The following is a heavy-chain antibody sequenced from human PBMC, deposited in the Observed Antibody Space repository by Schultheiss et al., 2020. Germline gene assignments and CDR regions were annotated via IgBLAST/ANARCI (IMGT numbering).Heavy chain of an antibody. Sequence: SQTLSLTCTVSGGSINSGNYYWNWIRQPAGKGLEWIGRIYTSGSTNYHPSLKSRVTISVDTSKNQFSLKLSSVTAADTAVYYCASWYSSFDYWGQGTLVTVSS. CDR3: ASWYSSFDY. CDR2: IYTSGST. V-gene: IGHV4-61*02. CDR1: GGSINSGNYY. D-gene: IGHD6-13*01. J-gene: IGHJ4*02.